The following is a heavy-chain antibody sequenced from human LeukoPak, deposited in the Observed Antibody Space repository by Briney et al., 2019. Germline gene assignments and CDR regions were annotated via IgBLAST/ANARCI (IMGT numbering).Heavy chain of an antibody. CDR2: ITSTGSYI. Sequence: PGGSLRLSCAASGFTFSDFTMNWVRQAPGQGLEWVSSITSTGSYIYHADSLKDRFTISRDNAKKSLYLQMNSLRADDTAVYYCARRWKRSSGYYYDYWGQGTLVTVSS. D-gene: IGHD3-22*01. CDR1: GFTFSDFT. CDR3: ARRWKRSSGYYYDY. V-gene: IGHV3-21*01. J-gene: IGHJ4*02.